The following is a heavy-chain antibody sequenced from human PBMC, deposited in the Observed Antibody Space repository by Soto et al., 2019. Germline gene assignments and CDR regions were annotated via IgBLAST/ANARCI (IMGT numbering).Heavy chain of an antibody. CDR1: GDTLSHYG. Sequence: QWQRVQLGPEWKKLGSSVKVSGKASGDTLSHYGVSWVQQDLGKGLEWMGGTTAILGTRDYARKFQGRMTITSDESTTTSYMELNSLTSDDTAVYYCAAGDSSDTGDHWGQGTLVTVSS. V-gene: IGHV1-69*01. CDR2: TTAILGTR. D-gene: IGHD5-18*01. J-gene: IGHJ4*02. CDR3: AAGDSSDTGDH.